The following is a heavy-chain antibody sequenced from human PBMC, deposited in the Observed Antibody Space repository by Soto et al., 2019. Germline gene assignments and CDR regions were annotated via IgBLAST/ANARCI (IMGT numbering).Heavy chain of an antibody. CDR2: IIPIFGTA. CDR3: ARVSGWYGINYYYYYGMDV. CDR1: GGTFSSYA. J-gene: IGHJ6*02. Sequence: QVQLVQSGAEVKKPGSSVKVSCKASGGTFSSYAISWVRQAPGQGLEWMGGIIPIFGTANYAQKFQGRVTITAEESTSTAYMELSSLRSEDTAVYYCARVSGWYGINYYYYYGMDVWGQGTTVTVSS. D-gene: IGHD6-19*01. V-gene: IGHV1-69*01.